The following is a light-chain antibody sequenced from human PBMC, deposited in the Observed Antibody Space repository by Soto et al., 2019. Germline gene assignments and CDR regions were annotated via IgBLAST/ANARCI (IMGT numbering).Light chain of an antibody. CDR3: QHRATRPPSVT. CDR2: DVS. CDR1: QSVGTF. J-gene: IGKJ4*01. Sequence: EVVLAQPPDTLSLSPGARATLSCRASQSVGTFLNWYQHKPGQAPRLLIYDVSKRATGIPARFGGSGSGTDFTLTIRKLEPEDFAVYYCQHRATRPPSVTFGGGTRV. V-gene: IGKV3-11*01.